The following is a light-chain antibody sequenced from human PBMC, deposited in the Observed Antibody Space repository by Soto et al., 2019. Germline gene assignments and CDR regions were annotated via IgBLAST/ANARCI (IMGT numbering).Light chain of an antibody. CDR3: PQDYSYPRT. Sequence: AIQMTQSPSSLSASVGDRVIITCRASQAIRTELGWYQQRPGKAPKLLIYGTSNLQSGVPSRFSGSGSGTDFTITINGLQPEDFATYYCPQDYSYPRTFGQGTKVDVK. J-gene: IGKJ1*01. CDR1: QAIRTE. CDR2: GTS. V-gene: IGKV1-6*01.